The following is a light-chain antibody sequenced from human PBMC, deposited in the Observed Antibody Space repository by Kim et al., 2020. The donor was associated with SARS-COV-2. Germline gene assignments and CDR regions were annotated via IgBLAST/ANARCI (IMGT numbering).Light chain of an antibody. CDR3: AAWDDSLRSVV. CDR1: SSNIGSNS. J-gene: IGLJ2*01. CDR2: SNN. Sequence: QAVVTQPPSTSGTPGQRVTISCSGSSSNIGSNSVSWYQQLPGTAPTLLMYSNNQRPSGVFDRFSGSKSGTSASLAISGLQSEDEAEYYCAAWDDSLRSVVFGGGTQLTVL. V-gene: IGLV1-44*01.